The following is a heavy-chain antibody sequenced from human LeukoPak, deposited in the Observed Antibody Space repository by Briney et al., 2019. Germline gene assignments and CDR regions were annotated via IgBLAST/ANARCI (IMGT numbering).Heavy chain of an antibody. J-gene: IGHJ3*01. Sequence: SQTLSLTCAVSGGPISSGGYSWAWLRQPPGKGLEWIGYIFQSGSPSYNPSPRSRVTISVDTSRNQFSLKLNSVTAADTAMYYCARDRAGLGLLDFWGPGTMVTVSS. CDR1: GGPISSGGYS. CDR2: IFQSGSP. V-gene: IGHV4-30-2*01. D-gene: IGHD1-26*01. CDR3: ARDRAGLGLLDF.